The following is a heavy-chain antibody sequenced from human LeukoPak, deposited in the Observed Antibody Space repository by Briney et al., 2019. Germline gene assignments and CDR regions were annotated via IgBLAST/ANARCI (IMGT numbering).Heavy chain of an antibody. CDR2: IYSGGST. CDR1: EFSVGSNY. CDR3: AKDGSSWNFDY. J-gene: IGHJ4*02. V-gene: IGHV3-66*01. Sequence: GGSLRLSCAASEFSVGSNYMTWVRQAPGKGLEWVSLIYSGGSTYYADSVKGRFTISRDNSKNTLYLRMNSLRAEDTAVYYCAKDGSSWNFDYWGQGTLVTVSS. D-gene: IGHD6-13*01.